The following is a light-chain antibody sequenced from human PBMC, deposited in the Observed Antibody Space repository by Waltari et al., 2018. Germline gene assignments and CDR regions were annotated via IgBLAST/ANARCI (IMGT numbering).Light chain of an antibody. CDR2: DVS. V-gene: IGLV2-14*03. CDR1: SSAVGGYNY. CDR3: TSYTSSNTLG. Sequence: QSALTQPASVSGSPGQSITISCTGTSSAVGGYNYVSWYQQHPGKAPKLMIYDVSNRPSGVSNRFSGSKSGNTASLIISGLQAEDEADYYCTSYTSSNTLGFGTGTKVTVL. J-gene: IGLJ1*01.